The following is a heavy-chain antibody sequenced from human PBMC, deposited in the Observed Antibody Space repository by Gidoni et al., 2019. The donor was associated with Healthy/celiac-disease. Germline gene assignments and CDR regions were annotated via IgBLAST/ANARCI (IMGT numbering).Heavy chain of an antibody. D-gene: IGHD7-27*01. CDR3: AKDSNWACDY. CDR1: GFTFGEYA. CDR2: INWDSGSI. J-gene: IGHJ4*02. Sequence: EVQLVESGGGLVQPGRSLRLSCTTSGFTFGEYAMHWVRQAPVKGLEWVSGINWDSGSIDYADSIQGRFTISRDNTKNSLYLQMYSLKPEDTATYYCAKDSNWACDYWGQGTLVTVSS. V-gene: IGHV3-9*01.